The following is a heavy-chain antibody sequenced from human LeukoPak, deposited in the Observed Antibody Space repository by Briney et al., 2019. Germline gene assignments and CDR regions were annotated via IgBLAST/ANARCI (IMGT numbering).Heavy chain of an antibody. V-gene: IGHV3-21*01. CDR1: RFTFSTYA. CDR3: AREADYGVGEAFDI. D-gene: IGHD4-17*01. Sequence: PGGSLRLSCAASRFTFSTYAMNWVRQAPGKGLEWVSSIGGSSSSIYYADSVKGRFTISRDNAKNSLYLQMNSLRAEDTAVYYCAREADYGVGEAFDIWGQGTMVTVSS. CDR2: IGGSSSSI. J-gene: IGHJ3*02.